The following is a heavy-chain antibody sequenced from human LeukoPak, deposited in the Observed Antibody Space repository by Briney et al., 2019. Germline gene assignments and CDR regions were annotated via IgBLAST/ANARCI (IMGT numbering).Heavy chain of an antibody. CDR1: GFTFSSYA. Sequence: GGSLRLSCAASGFTFSSYAMSWVRQAPGKGLEWVSSISGSGNRTYYADSVKGRFTISRDNSKNTLFLQMNSLRAEDTAVYYCAKNLYCGGGSCYPSALGMDVWGQGTTVTASS. CDR3: AKNLYCGGGSCYPSALGMDV. V-gene: IGHV3-23*01. J-gene: IGHJ6*02. D-gene: IGHD2-15*01. CDR2: ISGSGNRT.